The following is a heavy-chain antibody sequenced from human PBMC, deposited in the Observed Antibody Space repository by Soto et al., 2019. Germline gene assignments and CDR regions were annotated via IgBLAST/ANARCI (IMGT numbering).Heavy chain of an antibody. CDR2: IYYSGST. CDR3: ARESVYYYDSRGYYWTSMDV. Sequence: PSETLSLACTVSGGSISSYYWSWILPPPGKGLEWIGYIYYSGSTNYNPSLKSRVTISVDTSKNQFSLKLSSVTAADTAVYYCARESVYYYDSRGYYWTSMDVWGQGTTVTVS. V-gene: IGHV4-59*01. D-gene: IGHD3-22*01. J-gene: IGHJ6*02. CDR1: GGSISSYY.